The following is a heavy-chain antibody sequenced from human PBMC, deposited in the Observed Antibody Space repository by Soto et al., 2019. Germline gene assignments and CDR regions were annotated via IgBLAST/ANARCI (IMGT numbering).Heavy chain of an antibody. J-gene: IGHJ4*02. CDR2: ITPFSGDV. CDR1: GNTFSYRY. Sequence: QMQLVQSGAEVKKTGSSVTVSCKALGNTFSYRYLHWVRQAPGQALEWMGWITPFSGDVHYAQKFQERVTLTRDRSVNTGYRRMTSLRAEDTAIYFCASGGAGSGPFTWELPDHWGQGTLVTVSS. V-gene: IGHV1-45*02. CDR3: ASGGAGSGPFTWELPDH. D-gene: IGHD1-26*01.